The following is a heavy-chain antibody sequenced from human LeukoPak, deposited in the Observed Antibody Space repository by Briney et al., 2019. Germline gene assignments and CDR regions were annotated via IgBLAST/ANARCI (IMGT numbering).Heavy chain of an antibody. CDR3: ARAETTSGADWFDP. D-gene: IGHD4-11*01. V-gene: IGHV4-34*01. CDR1: GGSFSGYY. J-gene: IGHJ5*02. Sequence: SETLSLTCAVYGGSFSGYYWSWIRQPPGKGLEWIGGINHSGSTNYNPSLKSRVTISVDTSKSQFSLKLSSVTAADTAVYYCARAETTSGADWFDPWGQGTLVTVSS. CDR2: INHSGST.